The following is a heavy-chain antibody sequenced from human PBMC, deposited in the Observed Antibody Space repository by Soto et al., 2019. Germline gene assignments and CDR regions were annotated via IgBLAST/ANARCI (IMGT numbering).Heavy chain of an antibody. CDR1: GFSFSAFS. CDR3: AREGGRHCSPTRCYNAFDI. Sequence: GGSLRLSCASSGFSFSAFSMNWVRQAPGKGLEWVSYISSSSNTIYYADSVKGRFTISRDNAQNTLYLQMNSLRDEDTAVYYCAREGGRHCSPTRCYNAFDIWGQGTMVAVSS. V-gene: IGHV3-48*02. D-gene: IGHD2-2*02. CDR2: ISSSSNTI. J-gene: IGHJ3*02.